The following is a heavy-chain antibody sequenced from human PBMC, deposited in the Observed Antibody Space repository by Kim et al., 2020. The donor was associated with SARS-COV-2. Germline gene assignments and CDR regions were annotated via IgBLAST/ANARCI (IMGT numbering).Heavy chain of an antibody. V-gene: IGHV1-69*04. CDR2: IIPILSIA. J-gene: IGHJ6*02. D-gene: IGHD2-21*02. CDR1: GGTFSSYG. Sequence: SVKVSCKASGGTFSSYGISWVRQAPGQGLEWMGRIIPILSIANYAQKFQGRVTITADKSTSTAYMELSSLRSEDTAVYYCARDRGGGDAASYGMDVWGQGTTVTVSS. CDR3: ARDRGGGDAASYGMDV.